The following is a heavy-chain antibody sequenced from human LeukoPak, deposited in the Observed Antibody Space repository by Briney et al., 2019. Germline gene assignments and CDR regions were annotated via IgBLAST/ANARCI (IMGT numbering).Heavy chain of an antibody. J-gene: IGHJ4*02. Sequence: PGRSLRLSCAASGSTFDDYAMHWVRQAPGKGLEWVSGISWNSGSIGYADSVKGRFTISRDNAKNSLYLQMNSLRAEDTALYYCAKDSSPEYSGYDWEGGNFDYWGQGTLVTVSS. D-gene: IGHD5-12*01. CDR1: GSTFDDYA. CDR3: AKDSSPEYSGYDWEGGNFDY. V-gene: IGHV3-9*01. CDR2: ISWNSGSI.